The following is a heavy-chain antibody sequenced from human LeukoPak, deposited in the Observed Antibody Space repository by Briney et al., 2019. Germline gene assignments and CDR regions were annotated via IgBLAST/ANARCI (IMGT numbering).Heavy chain of an antibody. CDR2: IYSGGST. Sequence: GGSLRLSCAASGFSVSSNYMSWVRQAPGKGLEWVSVIYSGGSTYYADSVKGRFTISRDNSKNTLYLQMNSLTAEDTAVYYCARDAGGDFDYWGQGTLVTVPS. CDR1: GFSVSSNY. J-gene: IGHJ4*02. D-gene: IGHD4-23*01. V-gene: IGHV3-66*01. CDR3: ARDAGGDFDY.